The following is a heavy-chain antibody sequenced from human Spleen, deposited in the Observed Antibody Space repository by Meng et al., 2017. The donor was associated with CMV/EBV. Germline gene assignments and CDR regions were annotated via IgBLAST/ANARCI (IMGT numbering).Heavy chain of an antibody. J-gene: IGHJ6*02. Sequence: GSLRLSCTVSGGSISSSSYYWGWIRQPPGKGLEWIGSIYYSGSTYYNPSLKSRVTISVDTSKNQFSLKLSSVTAADTAVYYCARQSFYYYYGMDVWGQGTTVTVSS. CDR2: IYYSGST. CDR3: ARQSFYYYYGMDV. CDR1: GGSISSSSYY. V-gene: IGHV4-39*07. D-gene: IGHD3-10*01.